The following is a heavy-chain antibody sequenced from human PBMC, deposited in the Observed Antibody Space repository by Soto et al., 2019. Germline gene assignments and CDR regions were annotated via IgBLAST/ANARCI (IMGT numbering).Heavy chain of an antibody. CDR1: GGSISSSSYS. Sequence: PSETLSLTFTVPGGSISSSSYSSCWILHPPVKGLEWIGSIYYSGSTYYNPSLKSRVTISVDTSKNQFSIKLSSVTAADTAVYYCPFGSGWYDYAFDIWGQGTMVTVSS. V-gene: IGHV4-39*01. CDR2: IYYSGST. J-gene: IGHJ3*02. D-gene: IGHD6-19*01. CDR3: PFGSGWYDYAFDI.